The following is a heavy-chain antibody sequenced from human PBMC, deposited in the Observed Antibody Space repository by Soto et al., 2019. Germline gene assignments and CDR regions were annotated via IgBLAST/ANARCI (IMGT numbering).Heavy chain of an antibody. CDR1: GFPFSSYW. CDR3: ARGGYCSNGVCYADYYYGMDV. D-gene: IGHD2-8*01. Sequence: GGSLRLSCAASGFPFSSYWMHWVRQAPGKGLVWVSRVNSDGSFTNYADSVKGRFTISRDKAENTLYLQMNSLRAEDTAVYYCARGGYCSNGVCYADYYYGMDVWGQGTTVTVS. CDR2: VNSDGSFT. J-gene: IGHJ6*02. V-gene: IGHV3-74*01.